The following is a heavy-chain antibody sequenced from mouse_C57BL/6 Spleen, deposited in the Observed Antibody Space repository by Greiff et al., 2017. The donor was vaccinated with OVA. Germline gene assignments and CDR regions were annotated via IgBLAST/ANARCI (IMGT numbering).Heavy chain of an antibody. CDR1: GYTFTSYW. Sequence: QVQLKESGAELVKPGASVKLSCKASGYTFTSYWMQWVKQRPGQGLEWIGEIDPSDSYTNYNQKFKGKATLTVDTSSSTAYMQLSSLTSEDTAVYYCARTTVVEGDYFDYWGKGTTLTVSS. CDR2: IDPSDSYT. CDR3: ARTTVVEGDYFDY. J-gene: IGHJ2*01. V-gene: IGHV1-50*01. D-gene: IGHD1-1*01.